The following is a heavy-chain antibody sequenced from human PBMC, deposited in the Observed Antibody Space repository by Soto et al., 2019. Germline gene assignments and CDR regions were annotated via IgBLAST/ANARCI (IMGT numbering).Heavy chain of an antibody. V-gene: IGHV4-59*01. CDR3: ARYRREAVAGYTLDN. D-gene: IGHD6-13*01. Sequence: PSETLSLTCTVSGGSISSNYWTWIRQPPGKGLEWIGYVYNSGSTNYNPSLKSRVTISEDTSKSQFSLKVDSMTAADTAVYYCARYRREAVAGYTLDNWGQGILVTVSS. J-gene: IGHJ4*02. CDR1: GGSISSNY. CDR2: VYNSGST.